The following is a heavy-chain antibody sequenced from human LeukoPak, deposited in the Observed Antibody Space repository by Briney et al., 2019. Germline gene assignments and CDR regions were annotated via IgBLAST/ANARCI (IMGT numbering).Heavy chain of an antibody. Sequence: GGCLRLSCAASGFTFSSYSMNWVRQAPGKGLEWVSSISSSSSYIYYADSVKGRFTISRDNAKNSLYLQMNSLRAEDTAVYYCARTYYDILTGYYGDNWFDPWGQGTLVTVSS. CDR3: ARTYYDILTGYYGDNWFDP. CDR2: ISSSSSYI. V-gene: IGHV3-21*01. J-gene: IGHJ5*02. D-gene: IGHD3-9*01. CDR1: GFTFSSYS.